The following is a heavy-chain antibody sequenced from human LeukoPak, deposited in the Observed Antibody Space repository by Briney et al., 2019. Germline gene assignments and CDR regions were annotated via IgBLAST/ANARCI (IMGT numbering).Heavy chain of an antibody. CDR1: ADSISTSNYY. V-gene: IGHV4-39*01. D-gene: IGHD3-16*01. CDR3: ATTPHYEGGGFDI. J-gene: IGHJ3*02. CDR2: VYYTGRT. Sequence: SETLSLTCTVSADSISTSNYYWGWLRQPPGKGLEWIGSVYYTGRTYDNPSLKSRVTISVDTSKNQFSLKLNSVTAADTAVYYCATTPHYEGGGFDIWGQGTMVTVSS.